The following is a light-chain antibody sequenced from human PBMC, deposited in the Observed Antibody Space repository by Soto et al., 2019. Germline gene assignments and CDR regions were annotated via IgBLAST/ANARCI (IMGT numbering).Light chain of an antibody. CDR2: DVS. J-gene: IGLJ3*02. CDR3: CSYAGSYTWV. CDR1: SLAVGGYNY. Sequence: QSVLPQHRSVSGSTGHSVNIPCTGTSLAVGGYNYVSWYQQHPGKAPKIMIYDVSKRPSGVPDSFSGSKSGNTASLTIYGLQAEDEADYYCCSYAGSYTWVFGGGTKVSVL. V-gene: IGLV2-11*01.